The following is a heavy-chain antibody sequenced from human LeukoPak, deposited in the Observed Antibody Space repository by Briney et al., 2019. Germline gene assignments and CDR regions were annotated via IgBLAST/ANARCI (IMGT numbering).Heavy chain of an antibody. CDR3: AKGRGSSWSFDY. CDR2: ISGSGGST. J-gene: IGHJ4*02. V-gene: IGHV3-23*01. Sequence: PGGSLRLSCAASGFSFSSYAMTWVRQAPGKGLEWVSVISGSGGSTYYADSLTGRFTISRDNSRNTLFLQMNSLRAEDTAVYYCAKGRGSSWSFDYWGQGTLVTVSS. D-gene: IGHD6-13*01. CDR1: GFSFSSYA.